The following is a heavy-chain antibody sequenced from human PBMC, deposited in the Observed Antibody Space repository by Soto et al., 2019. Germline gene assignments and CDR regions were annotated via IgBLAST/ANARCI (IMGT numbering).Heavy chain of an antibody. CDR2: IDPSDTQT. CDR1: GYSFAGYW. J-gene: IGHJ4*02. V-gene: IGHV5-10-1*01. Sequence: PGESLKISCKGSGYSFAGYWITWVRQKPGKGLEWMGRIDPSDTQTYYSPSFRGHVTISATKSITTVFLQWSSLRASDTAMYYCARQIYDSDTGPNFQYYFDSWGQGTPVTVSS. D-gene: IGHD3-22*01. CDR3: ARQIYDSDTGPNFQYYFDS.